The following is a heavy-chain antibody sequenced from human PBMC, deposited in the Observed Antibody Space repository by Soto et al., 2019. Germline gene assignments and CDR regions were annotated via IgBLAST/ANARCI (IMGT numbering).Heavy chain of an antibody. CDR3: ARAAYDFWSGPFDY. V-gene: IGHV3-30-3*01. D-gene: IGHD3-3*01. Sequence: GGSLRLACAASGFTFSSYAMHWVRQAPGKGLEWVAVISYDGSNKYYADSVKGRFTISRDNSENTLYLQMNSLRAEDTAVYYCARAAYDFWSGPFDYWGQGTLVTVSS. J-gene: IGHJ4*02. CDR1: GFTFSSYA. CDR2: ISYDGSNK.